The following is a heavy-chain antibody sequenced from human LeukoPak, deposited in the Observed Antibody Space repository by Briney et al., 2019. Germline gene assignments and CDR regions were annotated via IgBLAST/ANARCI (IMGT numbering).Heavy chain of an antibody. CDR3: ASLKYFDL. J-gene: IGHJ2*01. V-gene: IGHV4-34*01. CDR2: INHIGST. Sequence: SETLSLTCALHRGSPSGYYWSWIRQPPRKGREWIGEINHIGSTNYNPSLKSRVTISVDTSKNQFSLKLSSGTAADTAVYYCASLKYFDLWGRGTLVTVSS. CDR1: RGSPSGYY.